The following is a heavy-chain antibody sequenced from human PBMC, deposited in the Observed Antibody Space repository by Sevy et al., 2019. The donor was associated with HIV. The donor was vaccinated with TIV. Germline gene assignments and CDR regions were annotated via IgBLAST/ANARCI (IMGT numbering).Heavy chain of an antibody. V-gene: IGHV4-39*01. CDR3: AGPILTYNSGWSYYDY. D-gene: IGHD6-19*01. Sequence: SETLSLTCTVSGASISSSDYYWGLIRQPPGKGLEWIASLRYSGETFYNPSLKSRVTISADTSKNQFSLQLSSVTAADTAIYFCAGPILTYNSGWSYYDYWGQGTVVTVSS. CDR2: LRYSGET. CDR1: GASISSSDYY. J-gene: IGHJ4*02.